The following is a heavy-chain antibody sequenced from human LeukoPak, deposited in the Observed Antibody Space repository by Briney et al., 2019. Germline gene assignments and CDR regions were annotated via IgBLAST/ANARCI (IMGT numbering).Heavy chain of an antibody. CDR3: AKDIRTGPAAAILNGVYYYYGMDV. Sequence: PGRSLRLSCAASGFTFDDYAMHWVRQAPGKGLEWVSGISWNSGSIGYADSVKGRFTISRDNAKNSLYLQMNSLRAEDTALYYCAKDIRTGPAAAILNGVYYYYGMDVWGQGTTVTVSS. CDR2: ISWNSGSI. CDR1: GFTFDDYA. J-gene: IGHJ6*02. V-gene: IGHV3-9*01. D-gene: IGHD2-2*01.